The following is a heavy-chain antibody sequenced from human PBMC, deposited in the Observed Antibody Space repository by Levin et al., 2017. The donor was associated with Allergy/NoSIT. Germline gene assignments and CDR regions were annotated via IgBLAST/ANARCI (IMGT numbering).Heavy chain of an antibody. Sequence: EGSLRLSCVGSGFTFNNAWMNWVRQAPGKGLEWVGQIKSKTDGATIDYAAPVKGRFTISRDDSKNTLYLLMNSLKTEDTAVYYCTTRPTFWGQGTLVAVSS. V-gene: IGHV3-15*01. CDR3: TTRPTF. CDR2: IKSKTDGATI. CDR1: GFTFNNAW. J-gene: IGHJ4*02.